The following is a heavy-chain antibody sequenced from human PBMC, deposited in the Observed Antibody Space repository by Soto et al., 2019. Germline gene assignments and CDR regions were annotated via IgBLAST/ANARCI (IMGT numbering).Heavy chain of an antibody. J-gene: IGHJ4*02. CDR2: IAGGSGYT. V-gene: IGHV1-58*01. Sequence: SVKVSCKASGFTFTSSAFHGVRQARGQRREGIGWIAGGSGYTNYAQRFQDRVTLTRDMSTATTYMELSRLTSDDTAIYYCAADATAWQQMVPSDYWGQGTLVTVSS. CDR1: GFTFTSSA. D-gene: IGHD2-8*01. CDR3: AADATAWQQMVPSDY.